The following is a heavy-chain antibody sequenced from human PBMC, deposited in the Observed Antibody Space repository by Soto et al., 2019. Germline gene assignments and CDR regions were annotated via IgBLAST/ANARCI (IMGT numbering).Heavy chain of an antibody. CDR2: IYYSGST. D-gene: IGHD6-13*01. CDR1: GGSISSYY. CDR3: ARAAHYSSPFRWFDP. Sequence: SETLSLTCTVSGGSISSYYWSWIRQPPGKGLEWIGYIYYSGSTNYNPSLKSRVTISVDTSKNQFSLRLSSVTAADTAVYYCARAAHYSSPFRWFDPWGQGTLVTVSS. V-gene: IGHV4-59*12. J-gene: IGHJ5*02.